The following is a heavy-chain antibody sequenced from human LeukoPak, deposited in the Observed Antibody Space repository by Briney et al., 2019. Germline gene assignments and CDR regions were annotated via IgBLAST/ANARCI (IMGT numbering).Heavy chain of an antibody. CDR3: ARAERWLQYGY. J-gene: IGHJ4*02. Sequence: PGGSLRLSCAASGFTVSSNYMSWVRQAPGKGLECVSVIYSGGSTYYADSVKGRFTISRDNSKNTLYLQMNSLRAEDTAVYYCARAERWLQYGYWGQGTLVTVSS. CDR2: IYSGGST. CDR1: GFTVSSNY. D-gene: IGHD5-24*01. V-gene: IGHV3-53*01.